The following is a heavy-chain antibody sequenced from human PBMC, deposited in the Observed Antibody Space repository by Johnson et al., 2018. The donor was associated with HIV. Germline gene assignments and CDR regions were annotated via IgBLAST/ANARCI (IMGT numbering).Heavy chain of an antibody. CDR3: AKKGGRYSSSHDAFDS. CDR1: GFTFSSYA. V-gene: IGHV3-23*04. Sequence: VQLVESGGGVVQPGRSLRLSCAASGFTFSSYAMSWVRQAPGKGLEWVSDISGSGGSTYYADSVKGRFTISRDNSKNTLYLQMNSLRAEDTAVYYCAKKGGRYSSSHDAFDSWGQGTIVTVSS. J-gene: IGHJ3*02. CDR2: ISGSGGST. D-gene: IGHD6-6*01.